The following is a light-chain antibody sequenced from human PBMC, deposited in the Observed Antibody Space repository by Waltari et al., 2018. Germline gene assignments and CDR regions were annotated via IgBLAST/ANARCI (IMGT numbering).Light chain of an antibody. CDR2: GAS. CDR1: QSVSSNY. V-gene: IGKV3-20*01. CDR3: QQCGSLPGT. J-gene: IGKJ2*01. Sequence: EIVLTQSPGTLSLSPGERATLSCRASQSVSSNYLAWYQQKPGQAPRLLIHGASSRATGIPDRFSGSGSGTDCTLTISRLEPEDFAVYYCQQCGSLPGTFGQGTKLEIK.